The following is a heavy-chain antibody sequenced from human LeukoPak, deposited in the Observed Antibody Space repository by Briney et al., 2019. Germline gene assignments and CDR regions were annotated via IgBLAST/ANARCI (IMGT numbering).Heavy chain of an antibody. Sequence: ASVKVSCKASGYIFTGYYMHWVRQAPGQGLEWMGWINANSGGTKYAQKFQGRVTMTRDTSISTAYMELSSLRSDDTAVYYCARVALLPFDYYDSSGYPDYWGQGTLVTVSS. CDR1: GYIFTGYY. V-gene: IGHV1-2*02. CDR2: INANSGGT. J-gene: IGHJ4*02. D-gene: IGHD3-22*01. CDR3: ARVALLPFDYYDSSGYPDY.